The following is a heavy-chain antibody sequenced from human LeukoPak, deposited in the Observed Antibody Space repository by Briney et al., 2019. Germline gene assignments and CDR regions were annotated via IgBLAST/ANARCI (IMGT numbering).Heavy chain of an antibody. V-gene: IGHV3-48*02. D-gene: IGHD4-23*01. CDR2: ITSGSTTV. CDR3: ARDDRDYGGNWRFDP. Sequence: GGSLRLSCAASGFTFSSYTMNWVRQAPGKGLEWVSYITSGSTTVYYADSVKGRFTISRDNAKNSLYLQMKSLRDEDTAVYYCARDDRDYGGNWRFDPWGQGTLVTVSS. CDR1: GFTFSSYT. J-gene: IGHJ5*02.